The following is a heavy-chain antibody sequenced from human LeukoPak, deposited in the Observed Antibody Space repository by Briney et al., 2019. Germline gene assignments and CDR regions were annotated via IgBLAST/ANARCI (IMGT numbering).Heavy chain of an antibody. Sequence: GGSLRLSCTASGFTFRHYFMSWIRQAPGKGQEWVSYIGNSGTPIYYADSVKGRITISRDNAKNSVYLQMNGLRAEDTAVYYCARVGSYDSTPFDYWGQGSLVTVSS. CDR2: IGNSGTPI. V-gene: IGHV3-11*01. J-gene: IGHJ4*02. CDR1: GFTFRHYF. CDR3: ARVGSYDSTPFDY. D-gene: IGHD3-22*01.